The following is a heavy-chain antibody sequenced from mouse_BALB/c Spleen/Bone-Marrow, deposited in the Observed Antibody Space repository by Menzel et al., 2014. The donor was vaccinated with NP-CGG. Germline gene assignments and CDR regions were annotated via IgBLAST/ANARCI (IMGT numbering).Heavy chain of an antibody. CDR1: GFNIKDTY. D-gene: IGHD1-1*01. CDR2: IDPANGNT. CDR3: ARRLRSAMDY. Sequence: AQLQQSGAELVKPGASVKLSCTASGFNIKDTYIHWVKQRPEQGLEWIGRIDPANGNTKYDPKFQGKATITADTSSNTAYLQLSRLTAEDTAVYYCARRLRSAMDYWGQGTSVTVSS. J-gene: IGHJ4*01. V-gene: IGHV14-3*02.